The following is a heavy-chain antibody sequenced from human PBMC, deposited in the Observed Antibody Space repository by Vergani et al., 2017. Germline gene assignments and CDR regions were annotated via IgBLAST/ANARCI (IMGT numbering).Heavy chain of an antibody. CDR2: IYAGDSDV. J-gene: IGHJ5*02. V-gene: IGHV5-51*03. Sequence: EVQLVQSGAEVKKPGESVNISCQGSGSSITNYWIAWVRQRPGKGLELMGIIYAGDSDVRYSPSFQGQVTMSVDKSLSTTYLQWSSLKASDTATYYCAKTHDXSSLYSSYNWFDPWGQGTQVTVSS. CDR3: AKTHDXSSLYSSYNWFDP. CDR1: GSSITNYW. D-gene: IGHD3-3*01.